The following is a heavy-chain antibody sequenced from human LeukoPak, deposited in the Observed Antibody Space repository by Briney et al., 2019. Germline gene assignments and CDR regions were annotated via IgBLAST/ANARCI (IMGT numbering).Heavy chain of an antibody. J-gene: IGHJ4*02. CDR1: GGSISSYY. Sequence: PSGTLSLTCAVSGGSISSYYWSWIRQPPGKGLEWIGYIYYSGSTNYNPSLNSRVTISVDTSKNQFSLKLSSVTAADTAVYYCARAVGGDGSGSLWGPGTLVTVSS. CDR2: IYYSGST. CDR3: ARAVGGDGSGSL. V-gene: IGHV4-59*01. D-gene: IGHD3-10*01.